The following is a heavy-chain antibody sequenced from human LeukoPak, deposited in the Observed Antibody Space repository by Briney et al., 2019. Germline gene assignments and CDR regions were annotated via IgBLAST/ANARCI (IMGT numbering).Heavy chain of an antibody. D-gene: IGHD1-26*01. CDR2: IYYSGST. CDR3: ARVVPGSWFDP. Sequence: SETLSLTCTVSGGSISSYYWSWIRRPPGKGLEWIGYIYYSGSTNYNPSLKSRVTISVDTSKNQFSLKLSSVTAADTAVYYCARVVPGSWFDPWGQGTLVTVSS. CDR1: GGSISSYY. V-gene: IGHV4-59*01. J-gene: IGHJ5*02.